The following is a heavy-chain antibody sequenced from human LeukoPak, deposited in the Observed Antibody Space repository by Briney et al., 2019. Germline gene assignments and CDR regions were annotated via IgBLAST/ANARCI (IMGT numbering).Heavy chain of an antibody. J-gene: IGHJ4*02. Sequence: PSETLSLTRAVDAGSAVGFYSGSIRQPPGKGLEWIGEINHSGSTTYNPSLKSRVTISVDTSENQFSLQLTSVTAADTAVYYCASEDLGPETTVDYWGQGTLVTVSS. D-gene: IGHD1-14*01. CDR3: ASEDLGPETTVDY. CDR2: INHSGST. CDR1: AGSAVGFY. V-gene: IGHV4-34*01.